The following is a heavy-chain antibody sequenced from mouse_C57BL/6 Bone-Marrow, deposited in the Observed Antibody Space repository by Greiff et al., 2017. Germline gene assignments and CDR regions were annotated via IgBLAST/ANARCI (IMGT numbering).Heavy chain of an antibody. D-gene: IGHD1-1*01. CDR2: IHPEDGDT. V-gene: IGHV14-1*01. Sequence: VQLQQSGAELVRPGASVKLSCTASGFNINGYYMHWVKQRPEQGLEWIGRIHPEDGDTAYAPKFQGKATMTADTSSNTAYLQLSSLTSEDTAVDYCTSPTVVYRYFDVWGTGTTVTVSS. CDR3: TSPTVVYRYFDV. CDR1: GFNINGYY. J-gene: IGHJ1*03.